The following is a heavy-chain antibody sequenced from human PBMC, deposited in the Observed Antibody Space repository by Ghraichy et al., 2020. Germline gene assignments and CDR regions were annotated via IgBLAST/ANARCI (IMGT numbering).Heavy chain of an antibody. CDR1: GFTFTSSA. J-gene: IGHJ4*02. V-gene: IGHV1-58*01. CDR2: IVVGSGNT. CDR3: AADSPVYAAEYYFDY. D-gene: IGHD2-8*01. Sequence: SVKVSCKASGFTFTSSAVQWVRQARGQRLEWIGWIVVGSGNTNYAQKFQERVTITRDMSTSTAYMELSSLRSEDTAVYYCAADSPVYAAEYYFDYWGQGTLVTVSS.